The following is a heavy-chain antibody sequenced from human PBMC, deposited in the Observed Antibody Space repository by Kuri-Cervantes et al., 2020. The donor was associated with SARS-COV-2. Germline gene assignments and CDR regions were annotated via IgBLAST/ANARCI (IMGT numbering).Heavy chain of an antibody. CDR2: IIPILGTA. V-gene: IGHV1-69*08. CDR3: ARDKGGYSSGSFDY. CDR1: GYTFTSYY. Sequence: SVKVSCKASGYTFTSYYMHWVRQAPGQGLEWMGRIIPILGTANYAQKFQGRVTITADKSTSTAYMELSSLRSEDTAVYYCARDKGGYSSGSFDYWGQGTLVTVSS. J-gene: IGHJ4*02. D-gene: IGHD6-19*01.